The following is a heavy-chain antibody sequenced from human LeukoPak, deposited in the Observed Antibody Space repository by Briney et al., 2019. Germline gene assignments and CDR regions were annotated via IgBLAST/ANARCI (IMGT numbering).Heavy chain of an antibody. CDR1: GGSFSGYY. D-gene: IGHD3-10*01. V-gene: IGHV4-34*01. J-gene: IGHJ6*03. CDR2: INHSGST. CDR3: ARGLREFGYYYYHMDV. Sequence: SETLSLTCAVYGGSFSGYYWSWIRQPPGKGLEWIGEINHSGSTNYNPSLKSRVTISADTSKNQFSLKLRSVTAADTAVYYCARGLREFGYYYYHMDVWGKGTTVTVSS.